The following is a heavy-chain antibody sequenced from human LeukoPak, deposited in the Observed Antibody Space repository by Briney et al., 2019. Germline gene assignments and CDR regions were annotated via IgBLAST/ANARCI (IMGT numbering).Heavy chain of an antibody. D-gene: IGHD4-17*01. Sequence: GGSLRLSCAASGFTFSSYSMNWVRQAPGKGLEWVSSISSSSSYIYYADSVKGRFTISRDNAKDSLYLQMNSLRAEDTAVYYCARDGTPVTTDYWGQGTLVTVSS. CDR2: ISSSSSYI. CDR3: ARDGTPVTTDY. CDR1: GFTFSSYS. J-gene: IGHJ4*02. V-gene: IGHV3-21*01.